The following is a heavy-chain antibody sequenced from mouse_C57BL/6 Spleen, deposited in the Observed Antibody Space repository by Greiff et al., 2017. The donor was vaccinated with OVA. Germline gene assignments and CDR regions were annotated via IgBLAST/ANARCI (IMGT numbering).Heavy chain of an antibody. CDR3: AKYCGTSYGGVFTY. Sequence: QVQLQQSGAELMKPGASVKLSCKATGYTFTGYWIEWVKQRPGHGLEWIGEILPGSGSTNYNAKFKGKATFTADTSSNTAYMQLSSLTTEDSAIYYCAKYCGTSYGGVFTYWGQGTLVTVSA. J-gene: IGHJ3*01. CDR1: GYTFTGYW. D-gene: IGHD1-1*01. CDR2: ILPGSGST. V-gene: IGHV1-9*01.